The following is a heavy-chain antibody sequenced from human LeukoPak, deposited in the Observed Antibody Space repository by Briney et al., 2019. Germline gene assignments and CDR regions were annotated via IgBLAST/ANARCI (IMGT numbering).Heavy chain of an antibody. D-gene: IGHD3-10*01. Sequence: SETLSLTCAVYGGSFSGYYWSWIRQPPGKGLEWIGEINHSGSTNYNPSLKSRVTISVDTSKNQFSLKLSSVTAADTAVYYCARHHSITMVRGVARKNWFDPWGQGTLVTVSS. CDR3: ARHHSITMVRGVARKNWFDP. CDR1: GGSFSGYY. V-gene: IGHV4-34*01. CDR2: INHSGST. J-gene: IGHJ5*02.